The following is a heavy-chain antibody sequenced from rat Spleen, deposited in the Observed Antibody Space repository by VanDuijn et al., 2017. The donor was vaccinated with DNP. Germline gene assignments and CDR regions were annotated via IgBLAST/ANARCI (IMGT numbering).Heavy chain of an antibody. CDR3: TTYFY. J-gene: IGHJ2*01. Sequence: EVQLVKSGGGLVQPGGSMKLSCAASGFTFSSFPMAWVRQAPTKDLEWVAIISTTGGKTDYRDSVKGRFTISRDNAKSTLYLEMDSRRSEDTATYYWTTYFYWGQGVMVTVSS. V-gene: IGHV5-46*01. CDR1: GFTFSSFP. D-gene: IGHD1-7*01. CDR2: ISTTGGKT.